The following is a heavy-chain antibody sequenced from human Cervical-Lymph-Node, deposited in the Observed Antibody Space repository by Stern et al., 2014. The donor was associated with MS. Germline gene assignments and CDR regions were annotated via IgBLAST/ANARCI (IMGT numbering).Heavy chain of an antibody. V-gene: IGHV1-46*01. CDR1: GYTFGSYY. Sequence: QMQLVQSGAEVKEPGASVKVSCKASGYTFGSYYIHWVRQAPGQGLEWMGIINPYGGSTTYAQKFQGRVTMTTDTPTSTVHMELSSLRSNDTAVYYCARGRYLDSPFDFWGQGTPVTASS. CDR2: INPYGGST. J-gene: IGHJ4*02. D-gene: IGHD3/OR15-3a*01. CDR3: ARGRYLDSPFDF.